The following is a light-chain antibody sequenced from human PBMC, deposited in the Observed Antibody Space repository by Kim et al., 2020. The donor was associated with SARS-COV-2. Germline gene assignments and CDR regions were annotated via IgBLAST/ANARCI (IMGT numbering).Light chain of an antibody. Sequence: VALGQTVRIPCQGDSLRKYYATWYQQKARQAPVLVFYGKDKRPSGVPDRFSGSTSGNTASLTITGAQAVDEADYYCKSRDSRGKVVFGGGTKVTVL. CDR2: GKD. V-gene: IGLV3-19*01. CDR3: KSRDSRGKVV. CDR1: SLRKYY. J-gene: IGLJ2*01.